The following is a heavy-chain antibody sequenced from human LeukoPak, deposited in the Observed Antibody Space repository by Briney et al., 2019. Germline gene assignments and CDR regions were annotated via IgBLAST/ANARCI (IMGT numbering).Heavy chain of an antibody. J-gene: IGHJ3*01. D-gene: IGHD3-22*01. Sequence: GGSLRLSCAASGFTFSSYGMHWVRQAPGKGLEWVAVISYDGSNKYYADSVKGRFTISRDNAKNSLYLQMNSLRAEDTAVYYCAREARDSSGYYYVDAFDVWGQGTMVTVSS. CDR3: AREARDSSGYYYVDAFDV. CDR2: ISYDGSNK. CDR1: GFTFSSYG. V-gene: IGHV3-30*03.